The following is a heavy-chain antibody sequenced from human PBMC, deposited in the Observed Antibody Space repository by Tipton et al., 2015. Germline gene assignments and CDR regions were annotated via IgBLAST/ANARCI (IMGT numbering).Heavy chain of an antibody. V-gene: IGHV4-34*01. CDR1: GGSFSGYY. CDR2: INHSGGT. Sequence: LRLSCAVYGGSFSGYYWTWIRQPPGKGLEWIGEINHSGGTKYNPSLKSRVTMSVDTSKKQFSLKLSSVTAADTAVYYCARDLGQQLVGPYYFHYAMDVWGQGTSVTVSS. CDR3: ARDLGQQLVGPYYFHYAMDV. D-gene: IGHD6-6*01. J-gene: IGHJ6*02.